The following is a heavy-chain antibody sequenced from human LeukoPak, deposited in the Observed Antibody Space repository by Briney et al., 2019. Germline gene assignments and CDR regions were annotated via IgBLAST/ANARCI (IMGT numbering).Heavy chain of an antibody. D-gene: IGHD3-10*01. CDR1: GGSISSGGYY. CDR2: IYYSGST. J-gene: IGHJ4*02. Sequence: SETLSLTCTVSGGSISSGGYYWSWIRQHPGKGLEGFGYIYYSGSTYYNLSLKSRVTISVDTSKNQFSLKLSSVTAADTAVYYCARSPQSTDSELLWFGELPVYFDYWGQGTLVTVSS. CDR3: ARSPQSTDSELLWFGELPVYFDY. V-gene: IGHV4-31*03.